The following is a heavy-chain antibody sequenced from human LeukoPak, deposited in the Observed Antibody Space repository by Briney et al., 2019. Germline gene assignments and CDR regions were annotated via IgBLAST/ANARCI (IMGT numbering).Heavy chain of an antibody. J-gene: IGHJ4*02. CDR1: GGSIISGDYY. D-gene: IGHD2-15*01. CDR2: IYYSGTT. Sequence: SETLSLTCTVSGGSIISGDYYWSWIRQPPGKGLEWIGYIYYSGTTSYNSSLQSRVTISVDTSKNQFSLKLNSVTAADTAVYYCASIGYCSGGSCLYFDHWGQGTLVIVSS. V-gene: IGHV4-30-4*01. CDR3: ASIGYCSGGSCLYFDH.